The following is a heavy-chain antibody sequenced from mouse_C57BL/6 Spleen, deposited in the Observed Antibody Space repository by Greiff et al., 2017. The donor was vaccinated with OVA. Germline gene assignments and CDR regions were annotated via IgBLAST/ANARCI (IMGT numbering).Heavy chain of an antibody. CDR1: GYSITSGYY. D-gene: IGHD2-10*01. V-gene: IGHV3-6*01. CDR2: ISYDGSN. Sequence: EVKLMESGPGLVKPSQSLSLTCSVTGYSITSGYYWNWIRQFPGNKLEWMGYISYDGSNNYNPSLKNRISITRDTSKNQFFLKLNSVTTEDTATYYCARKERFPTPGFAYWGQGTLVTVSA. J-gene: IGHJ3*01. CDR3: ARKERFPTPGFAY.